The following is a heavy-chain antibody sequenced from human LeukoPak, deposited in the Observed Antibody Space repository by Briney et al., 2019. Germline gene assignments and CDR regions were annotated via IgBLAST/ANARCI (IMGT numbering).Heavy chain of an antibody. J-gene: IGHJ4*02. CDR2: INHSGST. D-gene: IGHD6-13*01. CDR1: GGSFSGYY. Sequence: SETLSLTCAVYGGSFSGYYWSWIRQPPGKGLEWIGEINHSGSTNYNPSLKSRVTISVDTSKNQSSLKLSSVTAADTAVYYCARSYGRSQQLVFDYWGQGTLVTVSS. V-gene: IGHV4-34*01. CDR3: ARSYGRSQQLVFDY.